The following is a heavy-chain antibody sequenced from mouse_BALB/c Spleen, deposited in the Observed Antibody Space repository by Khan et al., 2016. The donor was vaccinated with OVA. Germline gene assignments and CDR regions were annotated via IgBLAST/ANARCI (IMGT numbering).Heavy chain of an antibody. CDR2: ISTYYGDV. CDR1: GYTFTDFA. Sequence: QIQLMQSGAELVRPGVSVKISCKGSGYTFTDFAMHWVKQSHAKSLEWIGVISTYYGDVNYNQNFKGKATMTVDKSSSTAYMELARLTSEDSAIYSGARGSGHNGFAYWGQGTLVTVSA. CDR3: ARGSGHNGFAY. J-gene: IGHJ3*01. D-gene: IGHD1-3*01. V-gene: IGHV1S137*01.